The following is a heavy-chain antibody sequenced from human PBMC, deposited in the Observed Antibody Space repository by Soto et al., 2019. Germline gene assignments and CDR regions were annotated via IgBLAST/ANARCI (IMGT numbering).Heavy chain of an antibody. V-gene: IGHV1-69*13. Sequence: SVKVSCKASGGTFSSYAISWVRQAPGQGLEWMGGIIPIFGTANYAQKFQGRVTITADESTSTAYMELSSLRSEDTAVYYCARSYYYGSGPGWDLDYFDYWGQGTLVTVSS. D-gene: IGHD3-10*01. J-gene: IGHJ4*02. CDR1: GGTFSSYA. CDR3: ARSYYYGSGPGWDLDYFDY. CDR2: IIPIFGTA.